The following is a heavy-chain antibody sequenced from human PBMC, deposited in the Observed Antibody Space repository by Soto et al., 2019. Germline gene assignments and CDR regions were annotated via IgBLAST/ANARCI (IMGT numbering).Heavy chain of an antibody. Sequence: ASVKVSCKASGYTFTSYGISWVRQAPGQGLEWMGWISAYNGNTNYAQKLQGRVTMTTDTSTSTAYMELRSLRSDDTAVYYCARGAQDYDFWSGYYKADYFDYWRHVTLVTVSS. CDR1: GYTFTSYG. V-gene: IGHV1-18*04. D-gene: IGHD3-3*01. CDR2: ISAYNGNT. CDR3: ARGAQDYDFWSGYYKADYFDY. J-gene: IGHJ4*01.